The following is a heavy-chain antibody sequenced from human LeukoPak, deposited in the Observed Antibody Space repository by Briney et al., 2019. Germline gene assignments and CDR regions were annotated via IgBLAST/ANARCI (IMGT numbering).Heavy chain of an antibody. CDR2: IYHSGST. Sequence: SETLSLTCTVSGYSISSGYYWGWIRQPPGKGLEWIGSIYHSGSTYYNPSLKSRVTISVDTSKNQFSLKLSSVTAADTAVYYCARDLGPGYSYGPVFDYWGQGTLVTVSS. CDR3: ARDLGPGYSYGPVFDY. J-gene: IGHJ4*02. CDR1: GYSISSGYY. D-gene: IGHD5-18*01. V-gene: IGHV4-38-2*02.